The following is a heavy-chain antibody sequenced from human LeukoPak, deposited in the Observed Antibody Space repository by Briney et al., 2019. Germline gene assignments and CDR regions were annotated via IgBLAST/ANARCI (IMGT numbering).Heavy chain of an antibody. Sequence: GGSLRLSCAASGFTFSSYSMNWVRQAPGKGLEWVSYISSSSSTIYYADSVKGRFTISRDNAKNSLYLQMNSLRAEDTAVYYCARGMDAVVPAVGHAFDIWGQGTMVTVSS. CDR1: GFTFSSYS. CDR3: ARGMDAVVPAVGHAFDI. V-gene: IGHV3-48*01. CDR2: ISSSSSTI. D-gene: IGHD2-2*01. J-gene: IGHJ3*02.